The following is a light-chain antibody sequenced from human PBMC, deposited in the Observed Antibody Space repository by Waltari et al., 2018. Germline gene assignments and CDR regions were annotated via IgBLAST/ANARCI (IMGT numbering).Light chain of an antibody. CDR1: SPNIGNSY. J-gene: IGLJ2*01. Sequence: QSVLTQPPSVSAAPGQKVTISCSGNSPNIGNSYVSWYYQLPGAAPKLLIYDNNARPSGIPDRFSASKSGTSATLGITGLQTGDEADYYCATWDNNLKDVVFGGGTKLTVL. CDR3: ATWDNNLKDVV. V-gene: IGLV1-51*01. CDR2: DNN.